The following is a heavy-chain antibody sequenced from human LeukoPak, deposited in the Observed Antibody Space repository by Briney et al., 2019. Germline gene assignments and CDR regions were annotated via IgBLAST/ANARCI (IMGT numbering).Heavy chain of an antibody. J-gene: IGHJ5*02. D-gene: IGHD3-22*01. V-gene: IGHV3-30-3*01. Sequence: PGGSLRLSCAASGFSFSNYAMSWVRQAPGKGLEWVAVISYDGSNKYYADSVKGRFTISRDNSKNTVYLQMNRLRGEDTAVYYCARSRKEDYDSSELDPWGQGTLVTVSS. CDR1: GFSFSNYA. CDR2: ISYDGSNK. CDR3: ARSRKEDYDSSELDP.